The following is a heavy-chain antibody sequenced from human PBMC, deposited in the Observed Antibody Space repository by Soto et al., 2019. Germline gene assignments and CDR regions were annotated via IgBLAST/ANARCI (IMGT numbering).Heavy chain of an antibody. D-gene: IGHD2-2*01. CDR2: ISGSGGST. V-gene: IGHV3-23*01. CDR3: AKDSEYKMPKRAYYNYGMDV. Sequence: GVSLRLSCAAPGFTFSSYAMSWVRQAPGKGLEWVSAISGSGGSTYYADSVKGRFTISRDNSKNTLYLQMNSLRAEDTAVYYCAKDSEYKMPKRAYYNYGMDVWGQGTTVTVSS. CDR1: GFTFSSYA. J-gene: IGHJ6*02.